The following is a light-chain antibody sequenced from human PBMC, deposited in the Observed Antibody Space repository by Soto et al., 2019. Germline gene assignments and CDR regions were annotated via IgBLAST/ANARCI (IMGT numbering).Light chain of an antibody. CDR2: SAS. CDR1: QSVSNSF. Sequence: EIVLTQSPGTLSLSPGERATLSCTASQSVSNSFLAWYQQKPGQPPRLLIYSASSRATGIPDRFSGSGSGTDFPLTISRLEPDDFAVYFCRQYGISPQTFGHGTKVEIK. V-gene: IGKV3-20*01. J-gene: IGKJ1*01. CDR3: RQYGISPQT.